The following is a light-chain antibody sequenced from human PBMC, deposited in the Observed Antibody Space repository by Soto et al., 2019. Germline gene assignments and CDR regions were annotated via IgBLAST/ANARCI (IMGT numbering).Light chain of an antibody. V-gene: IGLV2-14*01. Sequence: QSALTQPASVSGSAGQSITISCSGTMRDVGAYNLVSWYQQHPGTAPKLIIYEVRNRPSGISSRFSGSRSSNTASLTISGLQSEDEGDYYSSAYTARSTLVFGGGTKLTVL. J-gene: IGLJ3*02. CDR3: SAYTARSTLV. CDR1: MRDVGAYNL. CDR2: EVR.